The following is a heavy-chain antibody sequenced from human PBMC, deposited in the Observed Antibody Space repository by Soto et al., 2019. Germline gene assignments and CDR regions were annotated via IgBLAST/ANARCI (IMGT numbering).Heavy chain of an antibody. CDR3: ASSLQTPFDY. V-gene: IGHV3-74*01. CDR1: GFTFNSYW. J-gene: IGHJ4*02. Sequence: GGSLRLSCAASGFTFNSYWIHWVRQAPGKGLVWVSRINSDGSSTFYADSVKGRFTISRDNAKNTLYLQMNSLRAEDAAVYYCASSLQTPFDYWGQGTLVTVSS. CDR2: INSDGSST.